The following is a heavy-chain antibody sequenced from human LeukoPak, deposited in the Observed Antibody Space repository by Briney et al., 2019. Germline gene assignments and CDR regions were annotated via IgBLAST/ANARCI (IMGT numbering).Heavy chain of an antibody. V-gene: IGHV4-59*01. CDR1: GGSISSYY. CDR3: ARGGTEYYDSSGYYPN. D-gene: IGHD3-22*01. CDR2: IYYSGST. J-gene: IGHJ4*02. Sequence: SETLSLTCTVSGGSISSYYWSWIRQPPGKGLEWLGYIYYSGSTNYNPSLKSRVTISVDTSKNQFSLKLSSVTAADTAVYYCARGGTEYYDSSGYYPNWGQGTLVTVSS.